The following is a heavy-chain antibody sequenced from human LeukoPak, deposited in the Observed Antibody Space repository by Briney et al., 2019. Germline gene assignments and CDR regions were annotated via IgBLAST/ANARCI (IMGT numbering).Heavy chain of an antibody. Sequence: GESLKISWNGSGYSFTSYWLGWVRQLAGKGVGWMGINYPGDSDTRYSPSFQGQVIISADKSISTAYLQQSSLKASDTAMYYCAIPPHYYDSSGYDDYGMDVWGQGTTVTVSS. CDR1: GYSFTSYW. CDR2: NYPGDSDT. J-gene: IGHJ6*02. V-gene: IGHV5-51*01. CDR3: AIPPHYYDSSGYDDYGMDV. D-gene: IGHD3-22*01.